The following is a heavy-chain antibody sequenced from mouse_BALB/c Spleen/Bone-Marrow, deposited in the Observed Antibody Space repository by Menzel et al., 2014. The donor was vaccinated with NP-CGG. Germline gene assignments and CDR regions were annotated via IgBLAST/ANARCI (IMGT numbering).Heavy chain of an antibody. Sequence: EVKLVESGGGLVKPGGSLKLSCAASGFTFSSYAMSWVRQTPEKRLEWVASISSGGSTYYPDSVKGRFTISRDNDRNILYLQMSSLRLEDAAMYYCARARFYYGKLVDYWGQGTSVTVSS. D-gene: IGHD1-1*01. CDR2: ISSGGST. J-gene: IGHJ4*01. CDR3: ARARFYYGKLVDY. CDR1: GFTFSSYA. V-gene: IGHV5-6-5*01.